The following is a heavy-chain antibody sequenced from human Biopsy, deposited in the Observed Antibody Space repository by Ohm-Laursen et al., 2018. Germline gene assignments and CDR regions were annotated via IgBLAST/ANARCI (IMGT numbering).Heavy chain of an antibody. Sequence: PSETLSLTCSVFGGSIISYYWTWIRQPPGKGLEWIGHVYNGGITNYNPSLKSRVTISKDTSKNQFSLQVNSVTAADTAVYYCARTPRDSFWSGSYKRGLWFDPWGQGTLVIVSS. D-gene: IGHD3-3*01. CDR3: ARTPRDSFWSGSYKRGLWFDP. J-gene: IGHJ5*02. V-gene: IGHV4-59*01. CDR2: VYNGGIT. CDR1: GGSIISYY.